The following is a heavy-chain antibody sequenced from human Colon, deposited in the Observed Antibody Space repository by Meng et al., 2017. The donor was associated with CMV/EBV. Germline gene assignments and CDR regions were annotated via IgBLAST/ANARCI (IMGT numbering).Heavy chain of an antibody. CDR1: GGSISSYY. CDR3: ARASKFGDCSSTSCPRYGMDV. D-gene: IGHD2-2*01. CDR2: ICHSGST. V-gene: IGHV4-59*08. Sequence: SETLSLTCTVSGGSISSYYWSWIRQPPGKGLEWVASICHSGSTYYNPSLKSRVTISVDTFKNQFSLKLSSVTAADTAVYYCARASKFGDCSSTSCPRYGMDVWGQGATVTVSS. J-gene: IGHJ6*02.